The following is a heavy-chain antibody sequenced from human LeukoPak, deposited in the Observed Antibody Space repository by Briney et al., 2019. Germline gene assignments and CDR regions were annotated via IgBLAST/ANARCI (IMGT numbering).Heavy chain of an antibody. CDR3: AILYGEILDY. CDR1: GFSFSSYD. Sequence: PGGSLRLSCTASGFSFSSYDMNWVRQAPGRELEWVSHISSISTTIYYTDSVKGRFTISRDNAKNSLYLQMNSLRVEDTGVYYCAILYGEILDYWGQGTLVTVSS. J-gene: IGHJ4*02. V-gene: IGHV3-48*01. CDR2: ISSISTTI. D-gene: IGHD4-17*01.